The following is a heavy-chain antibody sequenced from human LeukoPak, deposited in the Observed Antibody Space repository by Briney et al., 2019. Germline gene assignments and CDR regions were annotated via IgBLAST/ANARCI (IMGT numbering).Heavy chain of an antibody. J-gene: IGHJ4*02. CDR1: GFTFSNFW. D-gene: IGHD5-24*01. CDR2: ISYDGSNK. V-gene: IGHV3-30*18. CDR3: AKGAGYKLAYYFDY. Sequence: GGSLRLSCAASGFTFSNFWMHWVRQAPGKGLEWVAVISYDGSNKYYADSVKGRFTISRDNSKNTLYLQMNSLRAEDTAVCYCAKGAGYKLAYYFDYWGQGTLVTVSS.